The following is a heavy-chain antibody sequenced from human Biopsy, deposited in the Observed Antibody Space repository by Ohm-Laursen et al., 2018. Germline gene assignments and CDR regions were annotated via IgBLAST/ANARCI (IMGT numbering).Heavy chain of an antibody. CDR1: GDSITTYY. J-gene: IGHJ3*01. CDR2: IYYRGNT. D-gene: IGHD3-10*01. Sequence: SDTLSLTCTVSGDSITTYYWNWIRQAPGKGLEWIGNIYYRGNTNYSPSLKSRVTISLGTSKNQFSLKLNSVTATDTAVYYCARRLPLRGYAFDAWGQGTLVTVSS. CDR3: ARRLPLRGYAFDA. V-gene: IGHV4-59*08.